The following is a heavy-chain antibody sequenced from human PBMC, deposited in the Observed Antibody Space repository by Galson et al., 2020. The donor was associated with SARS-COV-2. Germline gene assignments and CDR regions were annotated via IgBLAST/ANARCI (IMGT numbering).Heavy chain of an antibody. V-gene: IGHV4-31*03. CDR2: IYYSGST. CDR3: ATTIVVVPADRRVGGSYYHYGMDV. CDR1: GGSISSGGYY. Sequence: SETLSLTCTVSGGSISSGGYYWSWIRQHPGKGLEWIGYIYYSGSTYYNPSLKSRVTISVDTSKNQFSLKLSSVTAADTAVYYCATTIVVVPADRRVGGSYYHYGMDVWGQGTTVTVSS. J-gene: IGHJ6*02. D-gene: IGHD2-2*01.